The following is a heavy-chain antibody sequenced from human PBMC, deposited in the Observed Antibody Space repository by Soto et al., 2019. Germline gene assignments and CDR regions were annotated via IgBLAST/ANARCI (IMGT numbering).Heavy chain of an antibody. Sequence: PGESLKISCKGSGYTFSNYWIGWVRLMPGKGLEWIGSIYPGDSDTKYSPSFRGQVTISVDKSINTAYLQWNSLKASDTAMYYCASTLGYYDILTGPYIFDPWGQGTLVTVSS. CDR2: IYPGDSDT. CDR1: GYTFSNYW. CDR3: ASTLGYYDILTGPYIFDP. J-gene: IGHJ5*02. D-gene: IGHD3-9*01. V-gene: IGHV5-51*01.